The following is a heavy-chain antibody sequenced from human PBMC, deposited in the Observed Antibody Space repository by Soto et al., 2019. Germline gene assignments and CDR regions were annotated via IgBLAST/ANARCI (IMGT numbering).Heavy chain of an antibody. J-gene: IGHJ3*02. CDR3: AKYVVGGEAFDI. D-gene: IGHD1-26*01. CDR1: GFTFSSYA. V-gene: IGHV3-23*01. CDR2: ISGSGGST. Sequence: PGGSLRLSCAASGFTFSSYAMSWVRQAPGKGLEWVSAISGSGGSTYYAASVKGRFTISRDNSKNTLYLQMNSLRAEDTAVYYCAKYVVGGEAFDIWGQGTMVTVSS.